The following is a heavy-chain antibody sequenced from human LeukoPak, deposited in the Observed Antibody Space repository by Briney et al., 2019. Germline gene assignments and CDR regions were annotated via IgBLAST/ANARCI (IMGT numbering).Heavy chain of an antibody. CDR3: ASMRAMDYGDLSDY. CDR1: GGTFSSYA. CDR2: IIPIFGTA. Sequence: ASVKVSCKASGGTFSSYAISWVRQAPGQGLEWMGRIIPIFGTANYAQKFQGRVTITTDESTSTAYMELSSLRSEGTAVYYCASMRAMDYGDLSDYWGQGTLVTVSS. J-gene: IGHJ4*02. D-gene: IGHD4-17*01. V-gene: IGHV1-69*05.